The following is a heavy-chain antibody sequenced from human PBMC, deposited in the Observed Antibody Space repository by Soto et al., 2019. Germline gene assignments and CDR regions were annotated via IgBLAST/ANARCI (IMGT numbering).Heavy chain of an antibody. V-gene: IGHV4-59*01. CDR1: GDSIIRSF. J-gene: IGHJ3*02. CDR2: ISDSGVT. CDR3: ERGAGDFSGPDSLDI. D-gene: IGHD3-10*01. Sequence: QVQLQESGPRLVKSSETLSLVCSVSGDSIIRSFWGWIRQSPGKGLEYIGYISDSGVTDYDPSLKSRVTISVATSKNQFSRKLTSVPAADTAMYYCERGAGDFSGPDSLDIWGQGTMVTVSS.